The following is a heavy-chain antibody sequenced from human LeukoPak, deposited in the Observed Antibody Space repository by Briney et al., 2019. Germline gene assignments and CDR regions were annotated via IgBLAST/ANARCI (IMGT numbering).Heavy chain of an antibody. Sequence: SETLSLTCTVSGGSINSGANYWAWISQPPGKGLEWIGTIYYSGSTYYNPSLNSRVTMSLDASKNQFSLKLTSVTAADTAVYYCAREAYNWNVDAFDIWGQGTMVTVSS. J-gene: IGHJ3*02. CDR1: GGSINSGANY. CDR3: AREAYNWNVDAFDI. CDR2: IYYSGST. V-gene: IGHV4-39*07. D-gene: IGHD1-20*01.